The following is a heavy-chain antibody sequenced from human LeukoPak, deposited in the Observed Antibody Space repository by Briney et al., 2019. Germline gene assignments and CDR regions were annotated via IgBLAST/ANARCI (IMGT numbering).Heavy chain of an antibody. CDR1: GFTFSSYG. V-gene: IGHV3-21*01. Sequence: GGTLRLSCAASGFTFSSYGMSWVRQAPGKGLEWVSSISSSSRYIYYADSVKGRFTISRDDAKNSLYLQMNSLRAEDTAVYYCARDLFPSTTAYFDYWGQGTLVTVSS. J-gene: IGHJ4*02. CDR2: ISSSSRYI. D-gene: IGHD4-11*01. CDR3: ARDLFPSTTAYFDY.